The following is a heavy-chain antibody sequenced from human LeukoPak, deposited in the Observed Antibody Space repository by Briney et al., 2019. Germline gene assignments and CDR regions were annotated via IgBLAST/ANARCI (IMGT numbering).Heavy chain of an antibody. CDR2: INADNGNT. J-gene: IGHJ4*02. CDR3: ARDEISGGWYNH. CDR1: GYTFTSRG. D-gene: IGHD6-19*01. V-gene: IGHV1-18*04. Sequence: GASVKVPCKASGYTFTSRGFSWVRQAPGQGLEWMGWINADNGNTNYAQKFQGRVTMTTDTSTSTAYMELRSLRSDDTAVYYCARDEISGGWYNHWGQGTLVTVSS.